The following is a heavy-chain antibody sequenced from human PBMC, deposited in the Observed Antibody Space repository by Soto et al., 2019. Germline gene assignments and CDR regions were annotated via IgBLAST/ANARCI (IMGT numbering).Heavy chain of an antibody. V-gene: IGHV3-23*01. CDR3: AKDARRYCSSTSCLYGMDV. CDR2: ISGSGGST. Sequence: RLSCAASGFTFSSYAMSWVRQAPGKGLEWVSAISGSGGSTYYADSVKGRFTISRDNSKNTLYLQMNSLRAEDTAVYYCAKDARRYCSSTSCLYGMDVWGQGTTVTVSS. J-gene: IGHJ6*02. D-gene: IGHD2-2*01. CDR1: GFTFSSYA.